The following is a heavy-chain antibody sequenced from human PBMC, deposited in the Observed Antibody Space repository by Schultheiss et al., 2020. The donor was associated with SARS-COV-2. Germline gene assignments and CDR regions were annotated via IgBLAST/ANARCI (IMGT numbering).Heavy chain of an antibody. CDR2: IIPIFGTA. D-gene: IGHD4-23*01. CDR1: GGTFSSYA. Sequence: SVKVSCKASGGTFSSYAISWVRQAPGQGLEWMGGIIPIFGTANYAQKFQGRVTITADESTSTAYMELRSLRSDDTAVYYCARDRWERKWDYYYGMDVWGQGTTVTVSS. J-gene: IGHJ6*02. CDR3: ARDRWERKWDYYYGMDV. V-gene: IGHV1-69*13.